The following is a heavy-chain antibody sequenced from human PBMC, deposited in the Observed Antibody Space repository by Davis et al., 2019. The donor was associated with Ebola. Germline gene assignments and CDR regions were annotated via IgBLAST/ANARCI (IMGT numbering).Heavy chain of an antibody. CDR2: INWNGGST. V-gene: IGHV3-20*01. Sequence: PGGSLRLSCTVSGGSISSYYWSWVRQAPGKGLEWVSGINWNGGSTGYADSVKGRFTISRDNAKNSLYLRMNSLRAEDTAFYHCARVNAMTGYSRFDSWGQGTLVTVSS. J-gene: IGHJ5*01. CDR1: GGSISSYY. D-gene: IGHD3-9*01. CDR3: ARVNAMTGYSRFDS.